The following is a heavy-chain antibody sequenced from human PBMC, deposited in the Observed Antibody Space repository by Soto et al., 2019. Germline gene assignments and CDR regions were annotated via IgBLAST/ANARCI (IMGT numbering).Heavy chain of an antibody. CDR1: GGSMISSSYY. V-gene: IGHV4-39*01. CDR3: ARHLRGTYYYGMDV. CDR2: IYHSGTT. Sequence: LETLSLTCTVSGGSMISSSYYWGWIRKPPGKGLEWIGSIYHSGTTYYNPSLKSRVTIFVNTSKNQFSLQLSFATAADTAVYYCARHLRGTYYYGMDVWGQGTTVTVSS. J-gene: IGHJ6*02. D-gene: IGHD1-1*01.